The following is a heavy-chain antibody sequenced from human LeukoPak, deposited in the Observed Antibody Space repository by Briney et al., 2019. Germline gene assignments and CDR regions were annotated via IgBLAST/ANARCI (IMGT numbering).Heavy chain of an antibody. D-gene: IGHD1-1*01. CDR3: ANLPYNLNTHFDVY. CDR1: GFTFSNYG. V-gene: IGHV3-30*02. J-gene: IGHJ4*01. CDR2: VTCDGNCR. Sequence: PGGSLRLSCAASGFTFSNYGMHWVRQAPGKGLEWVAYVTCDGNCRDYVDSVKGRFTISRDNSKDTLYLQMDSLRAEDTGVYYCANLPYNLNTHFDVYWGHGTLVTVSS.